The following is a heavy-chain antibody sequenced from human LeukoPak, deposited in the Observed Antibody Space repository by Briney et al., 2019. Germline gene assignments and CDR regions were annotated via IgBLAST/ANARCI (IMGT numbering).Heavy chain of an antibody. J-gene: IGHJ4*02. Sequence: ASVKVSCQRSGYTFTGYYMHWVRQPPAQGREGMGWIHPNSGGTNYAQKFQGRVTMTRDTSISTAYMELSRLRSDDTAVYYCARGVPNTPYYFDYWGQGTLVTVSS. CDR3: ARGVPNTPYYFDY. CDR2: IHPNSGGT. V-gene: IGHV1-2*02. CDR1: GYTFTGYY. D-gene: IGHD2-2*02.